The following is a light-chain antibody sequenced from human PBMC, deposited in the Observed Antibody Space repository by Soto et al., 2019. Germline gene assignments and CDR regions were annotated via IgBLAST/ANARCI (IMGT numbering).Light chain of an antibody. CDR3: QQSYSTLSIT. Sequence: DIQMTQSPSSVSASVGDRVTITCRSSEDISTWLAWYQQKPGKAPKLLIYAASSLQSGVPSRFSGSGSGTDFTLTISSLQPEDFATYYCQQSYSTLSITFGQGTRLEI. CDR1: EDISTW. V-gene: IGKV1-12*01. CDR2: AAS. J-gene: IGKJ5*01.